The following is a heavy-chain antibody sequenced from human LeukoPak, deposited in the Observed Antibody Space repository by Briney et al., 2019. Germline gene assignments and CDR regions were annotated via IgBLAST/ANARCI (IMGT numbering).Heavy chain of an antibody. D-gene: IGHD1-26*01. CDR3: ARQGMWGAFDF. J-gene: IGHJ3*01. CDR2: LNPNSGGT. V-gene: IGHV1-2*06. Sequence: ASVKVSCKASGYTFTGYYTHWVRQAPGQGLEWMGRLNPNSGGTNYAQKFQGRVTMTRDTSISTAYMELSRLRSDDTAIYYCARQGMWGAFDFWGQGTMVTVSS. CDR1: GYTFTGYY.